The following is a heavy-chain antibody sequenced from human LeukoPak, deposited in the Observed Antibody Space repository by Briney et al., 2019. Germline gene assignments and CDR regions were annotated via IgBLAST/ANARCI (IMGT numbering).Heavy chain of an antibody. CDR2: ISSSGGST. CDR1: EFTFSSYA. D-gene: IGHD5-24*01. CDR3: AREGGGYNSNPFDY. V-gene: IGHV3-64*01. Sequence: GGSLRLSCAAPEFTFSSYAMHWVRQAPGKGLEYVSSISSSGGSTYYANSVKGRFTISRDNSKNTLYLQMGSLRAEDMAVYYCAREGGGYNSNPFDYWGQGTLVTVSS. J-gene: IGHJ4*02.